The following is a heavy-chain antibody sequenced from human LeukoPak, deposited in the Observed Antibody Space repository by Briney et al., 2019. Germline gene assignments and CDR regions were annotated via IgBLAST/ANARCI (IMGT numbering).Heavy chain of an antibody. D-gene: IGHD1-26*01. J-gene: IGHJ4*02. Sequence: PGGYLRLSCAASGLTFSSYSMNWVRQAPGKGLEWVSSISSSSSYIYYADSVKGRFTISRDNAKNSLYLQMNSLRAEDTAVYYCARAKLNIVGATTAFDYWGQGTLVTVSS. CDR1: GLTFSSYS. CDR3: ARAKLNIVGATTAFDY. V-gene: IGHV3-21*01. CDR2: ISSSSSYI.